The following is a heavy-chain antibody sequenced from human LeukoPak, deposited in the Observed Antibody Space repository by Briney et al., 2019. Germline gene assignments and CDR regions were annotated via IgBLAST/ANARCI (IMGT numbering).Heavy chain of an antibody. Sequence: GGSLRLSCAASGFTFSSYGMHWVRQAPGKGLEWVAFIRYDGSNKYYADSLKGRFTISRDNAKNSMYLQMNSLRTEDTAAYYCARVKDHRGIAVAGSDYWGQGTLVTVSS. V-gene: IGHV3-30*02. J-gene: IGHJ4*02. CDR1: GFTFSSYG. CDR2: IRYDGSNK. D-gene: IGHD6-13*01. CDR3: ARVKDHRGIAVAGSDY.